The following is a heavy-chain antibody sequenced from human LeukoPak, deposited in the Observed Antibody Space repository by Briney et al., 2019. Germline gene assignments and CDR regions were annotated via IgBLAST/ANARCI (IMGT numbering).Heavy chain of an antibody. V-gene: IGHV4-59*01. J-gene: IGHJ5*02. D-gene: IGHD6-6*01. Sequence: SETLSLTCTVSGGSISSYYWSWIRQPPGKGLEWIGYIYYSGSTNYNPALTRRGTISVDTSKNQFSLKLSSVTAADTAVYYCASSSRGGGWFDPWGQGTLVTVSS. CDR1: GGSISSYY. CDR2: IYYSGST. CDR3: ASSSRGGGWFDP.